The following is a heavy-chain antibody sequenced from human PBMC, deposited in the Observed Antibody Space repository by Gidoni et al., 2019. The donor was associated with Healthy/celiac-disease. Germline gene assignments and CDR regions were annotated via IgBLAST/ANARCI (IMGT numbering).Heavy chain of an antibody. D-gene: IGHD2-2*02. CDR1: GFTVSSNY. Sequence: EVQLVESGGGLIQPGGSLRLSCAASGFTVSSNYMSWVRQAPGKVLEWVSVIYSGGSTYYADSVKGRFTISRDNSKNTLSLQMNSLRAEDTAVYYCARDFGYCSSTSCYNIWGQGTMVTVSS. CDR3: ARDFGYCSSTSCYNI. CDR2: IYSGGST. V-gene: IGHV3-53*01. J-gene: IGHJ3*02.